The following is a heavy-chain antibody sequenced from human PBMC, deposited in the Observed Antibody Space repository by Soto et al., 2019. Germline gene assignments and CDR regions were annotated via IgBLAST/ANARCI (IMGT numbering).Heavy chain of an antibody. CDR2: INHSGST. CDR3: ASSEFH. V-gene: IGHV4-34*01. J-gene: IGHJ4*02. Sequence: SETLSLTCAVYGGSFSRYYWTWIRQPPGTGLEWIGEINHSGSTNYNPTLKSRVTISVDTSKNQFSLKLTSVTAADTAVYYCASSEFHWGQGTLVTVSS. CDR1: GGSFSRYY. D-gene: IGHD3-10*01.